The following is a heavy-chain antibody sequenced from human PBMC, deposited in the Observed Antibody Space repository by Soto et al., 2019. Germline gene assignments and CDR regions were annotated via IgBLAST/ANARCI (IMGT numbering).Heavy chain of an antibody. CDR2: IIPIFATA. V-gene: IGHV1-69*13. CDR3: ARVVRFLEWLLKVPYYYYGMDV. J-gene: IGHJ6*01. Sequence: SVKVSCKASGGTFSNYAISWVRQAPGQGLEWMGGIIPIFATANYDQKFQGRVTITADESTSTAYMELSSLRSEDTAVYYCARVVRFLEWLLKVPYYYYGMDVWGQGTTVTVSS. CDR1: GGTFSNYA. D-gene: IGHD3-3*01.